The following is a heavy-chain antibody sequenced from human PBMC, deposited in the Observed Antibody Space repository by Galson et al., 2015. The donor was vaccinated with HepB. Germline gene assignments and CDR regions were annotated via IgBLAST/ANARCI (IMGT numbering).Heavy chain of an antibody. CDR3: ARGLGTRFSNSWYFHDGMDV. Sequence: SLRLSCAASGFIVSSHYMTWVRQTPGRGLEWVSVIFGGDSTYYADSVKGRFTISRDNSKNTVYLQMNSLGAGDSALYYCARGLGTRFSNSWYFHDGMDVWGQGTTVTVSS. J-gene: IGHJ6*02. CDR1: GFIVSSHY. V-gene: IGHV3-66*01. D-gene: IGHD2/OR15-2a*01. CDR2: IFGGDST.